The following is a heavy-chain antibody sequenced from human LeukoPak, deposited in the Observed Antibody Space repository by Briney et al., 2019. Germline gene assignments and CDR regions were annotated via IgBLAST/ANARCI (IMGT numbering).Heavy chain of an antibody. V-gene: IGHV3-30*02. D-gene: IGHD3-22*01. CDR2: IRYDGSNK. CDR3: AKVHGYYDSSGYFDY. CDR1: GFTFSGYG. J-gene: IGHJ4*02. Sequence: GGSLRLSCAASGFTFSGYGMHWVRQAPGKGLEWVAFIRYDGSNKYYADSVKGRFTISRDSSKNTLYLQMNSLRPEDTAVYYCAKVHGYYDSSGYFDYWGQGIPVTVSS.